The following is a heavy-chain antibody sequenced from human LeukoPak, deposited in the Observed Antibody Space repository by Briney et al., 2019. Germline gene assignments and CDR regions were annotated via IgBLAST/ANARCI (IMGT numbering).Heavy chain of an antibody. D-gene: IGHD3-22*01. CDR3: AHTDSYYFDSGMVS. V-gene: IGHV3-23*01. J-gene: IGHJ5*02. CDR1: GFRFSNYA. CDR2: ISGGGSST. Sequence: QPGGSLRLSCTASGFRFSNYAMNWVRQAPGKGLEWVSVISGGGSSTNYADSVKGRFTISRENSKNTLYLQMNSLRAEDTAVYYCAHTDSYYFDSGMVSWGQGALVTVSS.